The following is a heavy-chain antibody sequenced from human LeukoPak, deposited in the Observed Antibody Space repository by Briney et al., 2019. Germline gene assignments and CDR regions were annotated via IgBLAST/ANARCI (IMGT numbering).Heavy chain of an antibody. J-gene: IGHJ4*02. CDR3: ARAGYCSGGSCYPNFDY. D-gene: IGHD2-15*01. V-gene: IGHV1-2*06. CDR2: INPNSGGT. Sequence: ASVKVSCKASGYTFTGCYMHWVRQAPGQGLEWMGRINPNSGGTNYAQKFQGRVTMTRDTSISTAYMELSRLRSDDTAVYYCARAGYCSGGSCYPNFDYWGQGTLVTVSS. CDR1: GYTFTGCY.